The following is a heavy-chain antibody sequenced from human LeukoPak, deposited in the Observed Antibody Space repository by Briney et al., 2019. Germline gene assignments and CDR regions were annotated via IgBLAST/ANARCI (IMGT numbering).Heavy chain of an antibody. Sequence: GGSLRLSCAASGFTFSTYTMNWVRQAPGKGLEWVSSISSSSTYIYYADSVKGRFTISRDNAKNSLSLQMNSLRAEDTAVYYCARDGGWAWYYYYGMDVWGQGTTVTVSS. D-gene: IGHD3-16*01. J-gene: IGHJ6*02. V-gene: IGHV3-21*01. CDR3: ARDGGWAWYYYYGMDV. CDR1: GFTFSTYT. CDR2: ISSSSTYI.